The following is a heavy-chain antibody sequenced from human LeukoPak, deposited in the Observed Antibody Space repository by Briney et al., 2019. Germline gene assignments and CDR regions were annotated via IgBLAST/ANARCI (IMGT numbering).Heavy chain of an antibody. CDR1: GFTFSSYG. CDR2: ISYDGSNK. D-gene: IGHD6-13*01. J-gene: IGHJ4*02. Sequence: GGSLRLSCAASGFTFSSYGMHWVRRAPGKGLEWVAVISYDGSNKYYADSVKGRFTISRDNSKNTLYLQMNSLRAEDTAVYYCAKGLPGPYSSSWYYFDYWGQGTLVTVSS. CDR3: AKGLPGPYSSSWYYFDY. V-gene: IGHV3-30*18.